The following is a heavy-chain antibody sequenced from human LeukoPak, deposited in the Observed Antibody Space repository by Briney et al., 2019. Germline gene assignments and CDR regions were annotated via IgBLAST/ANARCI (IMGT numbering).Heavy chain of an antibody. Sequence: PSETLSLTCTVSGGSISSGDYYWSWIRQPPGKGLEWIGYIYYSGSTNYNPSLKSRVTISVDTSKNQFSLKLSSVTAADTAVYYCARHNTPWLYYFDYWGQGTLVTVSS. CDR3: ARHNTPWLYYFDY. D-gene: IGHD1-1*01. CDR2: IYYSGST. V-gene: IGHV4-61*08. J-gene: IGHJ4*02. CDR1: GGSISSGDYY.